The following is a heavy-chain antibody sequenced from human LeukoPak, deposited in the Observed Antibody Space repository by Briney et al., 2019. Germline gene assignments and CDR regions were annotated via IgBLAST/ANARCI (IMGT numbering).Heavy chain of an antibody. J-gene: IGHJ4*02. CDR2: INPSGGST. D-gene: IGHD5-12*01. CDR1: GYTFTSYY. V-gene: IGHV1-46*01. Sequence: ASVKVSCKASGYTFTSYYMHWVRQAPEQGLEWMGIINPSGGSTSYAQKFQGRVTMTRDTSTSTVYMELSSLRSEDTAVYYYARADGYDWAVGYWGQGTLVTVSS. CDR3: ARADGYDWAVGY.